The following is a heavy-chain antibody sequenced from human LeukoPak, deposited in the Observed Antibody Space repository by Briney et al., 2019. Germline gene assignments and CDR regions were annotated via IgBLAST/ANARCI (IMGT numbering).Heavy chain of an antibody. J-gene: IGHJ4*02. D-gene: IGHD5-12*01. Sequence: GGSLRLSCAASGFTFSSYAMSWVRQAPGKGLEWVSAISGSGGSTYYADSVKSRFTISRDNSKNTLYLQMNSLRAEDTAVYYCAKVISGGYSGYDLYYFDYWGQGTLVTVSS. V-gene: IGHV3-23*01. CDR1: GFTFSSYA. CDR2: ISGSGGST. CDR3: AKVISGGYSGYDLYYFDY.